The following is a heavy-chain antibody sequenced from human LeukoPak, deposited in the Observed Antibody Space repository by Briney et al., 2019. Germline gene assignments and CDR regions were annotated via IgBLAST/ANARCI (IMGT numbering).Heavy chain of an antibody. CDR1: GFAFSTYS. J-gene: IGHJ5*02. CDR3: ARESGSGSYYNL. Sequence: PGGSLRLSCAASGFAFSTYSMNWVRQAPGKGLEWVSYISGTSSNIYYADSVRGRFTISRDNAKNSLYLQLNSLRAEDTAVYYCARESGSGSYYNLWGQGTLVTVSS. CDR2: ISGTSSNI. V-gene: IGHV3-48*01. D-gene: IGHD3-10*01.